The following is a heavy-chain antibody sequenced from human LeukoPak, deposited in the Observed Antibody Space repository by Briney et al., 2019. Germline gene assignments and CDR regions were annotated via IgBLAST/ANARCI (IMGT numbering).Heavy chain of an antibody. CDR3: AREGCSGSYFED. V-gene: IGHV3-48*02. D-gene: IGHD3-10*02. J-gene: IGHJ4*02. Sequence: GGSLRLSCAASGFIFSSYSMNWVRQAPGKVLEWIAYIRSSSSTTYYADSVRGRFTISRDNAKNSLYLQMNSLRDEDTADYYCAREGCSGSYFEDWGQGTMVTVSS. CDR2: IRSSSSTT. CDR1: GFIFSSYS.